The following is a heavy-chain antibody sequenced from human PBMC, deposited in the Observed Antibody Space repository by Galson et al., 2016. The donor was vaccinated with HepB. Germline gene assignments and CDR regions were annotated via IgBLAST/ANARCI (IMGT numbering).Heavy chain of an antibody. V-gene: IGHV3-30*03. J-gene: IGHJ6*02. CDR1: GFTFSTYG. Sequence: SLRLSCADSGFTFSTYGMHWVRQSPGEGLEWVAAISFEGTKEHYADSVKGRFTVSRDNSNNTLYLQMSNLRLDDSAIYYCARGGGTSSYYYWGMDVWGQGTTVTVSS. D-gene: IGHD1-14*01. CDR2: ISFEGTKE. CDR3: ARGGGTSSYYYWGMDV.